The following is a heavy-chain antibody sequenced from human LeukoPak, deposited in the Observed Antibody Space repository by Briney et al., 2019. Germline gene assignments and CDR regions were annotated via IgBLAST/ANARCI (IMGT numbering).Heavy chain of an antibody. CDR2: IHYTGST. J-gene: IGHJ5*02. CDR1: GGSINSYY. Sequence: PSETLSLTCTVSGGSINSYYWSWIRQPPGKGLECIGYIHYTGSTNYNPSLKSRVTISVDTSKNQFSLKLSSVTAADTAIYYCARGGYYGSGNDFRFDPWGQGTQVTVSS. D-gene: IGHD3-10*01. CDR3: ARGGYYGSGNDFRFDP. V-gene: IGHV4-59*01.